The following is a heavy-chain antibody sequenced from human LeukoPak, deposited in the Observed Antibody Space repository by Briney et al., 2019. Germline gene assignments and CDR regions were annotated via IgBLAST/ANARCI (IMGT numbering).Heavy chain of an antibody. V-gene: IGHV3-30-3*01. D-gene: IGHD2-2*01. CDR1: GFTFGSYA. CDR3: ARDGGYQRLSWPSYYYGMDV. J-gene: IGHJ6*02. CDR2: ISYDGSNK. Sequence: PGRSLRLSCAAAGFTFGSYAMHWVRQAPGKGLEWVAVISYDGSNKYYADSVKGRFTISRDNSKNTLYLQMNSLRAEDTAVYYCARDGGYQRLSWPSYYYGMDVWGQGTTVTVSS.